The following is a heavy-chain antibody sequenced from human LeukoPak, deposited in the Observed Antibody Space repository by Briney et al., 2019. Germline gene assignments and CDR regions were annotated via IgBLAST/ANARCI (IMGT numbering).Heavy chain of an antibody. CDR1: GYTFTSYD. CDR2: MNPNSGNT. J-gene: IGHJ3*02. D-gene: IGHD1-26*01. V-gene: IGHV1-8*01. Sequence: WASVKVSCKASGYTFTSYDINWVRQATGQGLEWMGWMNPNSGNTGYAQKFQGRVTMTRNTSISTAYMELSSLRSEDTAVYYCARGADRGREGAFDIWGQGTMVTVSS. CDR3: ARGADRGREGAFDI.